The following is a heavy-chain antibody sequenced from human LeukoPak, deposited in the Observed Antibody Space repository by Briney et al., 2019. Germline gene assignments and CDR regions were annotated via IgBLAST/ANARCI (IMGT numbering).Heavy chain of an antibody. CDR3: ARSVDTAMVTDY. D-gene: IGHD5-18*01. J-gene: IGHJ4*02. V-gene: IGHV4-59*01. CDR2: IYYSGST. CDR1: GGSISSYY. Sequence: PSETLSLTCTVSGGSISSYYWSWIRQPPGKGLEWIGYIYYSGSTNYNPFLKSRVTISVDTSKNQFSLKLSSVTAADTAVYYCARSVDTAMVTDYWGQGTLVTVSS.